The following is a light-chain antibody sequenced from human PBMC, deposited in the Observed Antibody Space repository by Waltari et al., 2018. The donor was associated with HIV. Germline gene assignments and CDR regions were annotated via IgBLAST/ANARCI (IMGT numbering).Light chain of an antibody. CDR3: KSRDSSGQWF. V-gene: IGLV3-19*01. CDR1: SVRSYY. CDR2: GEN. Sequence: SSELAQDPAVSVALGQTVRITCQGDSVRSYYASWYQQKPGQAPVLVVYGENNRPSGIPNRFSGSSSRNTAALTIAGAQAEDEADYYCKSRDSSGQWFFGGGTKVTVL. J-gene: IGLJ2*01.